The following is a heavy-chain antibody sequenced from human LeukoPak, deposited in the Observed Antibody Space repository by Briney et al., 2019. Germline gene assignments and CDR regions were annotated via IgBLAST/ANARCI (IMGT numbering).Heavy chain of an antibody. D-gene: IGHD3-9*01. CDR3: ARDHHDTDSLPDY. Sequence: GGSLRLSCAASGFTFGSYAMHWVRQAPGKGLEWVAVISYDGSNKYYADSVKGRFTISRDNSKNTLYLRMNSLRAEDTAVYYCARDHHDTDSLPDYWGQGTLVTVSS. CDR2: ISYDGSNK. J-gene: IGHJ4*02. CDR1: GFTFGSYA. V-gene: IGHV3-30-3*01.